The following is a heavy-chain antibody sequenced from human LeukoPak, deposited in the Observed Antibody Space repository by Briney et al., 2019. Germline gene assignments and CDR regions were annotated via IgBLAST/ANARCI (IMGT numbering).Heavy chain of an antibody. CDR1: GYTFTSYD. CDR2: MNPNSGNT. J-gene: IGHJ4*02. CDR3: ARTYYDSSGYYTSDY. V-gene: IGHV1-8*01. D-gene: IGHD3-22*01. Sequence: ASVKVSCKASGYTFTSYDINWVRQATGQGLEWMGWMNPNSGNTGYAQKFQGRVTMTRNTSMSTAYMELSSLRSEDTAVYFCARTYYDSSGYYTSDYWGQGTLVTVSS.